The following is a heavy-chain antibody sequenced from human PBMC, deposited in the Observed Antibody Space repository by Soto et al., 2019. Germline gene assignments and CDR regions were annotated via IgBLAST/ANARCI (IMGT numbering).Heavy chain of an antibody. V-gene: IGHV3-33*01. CDR2: IWYDGSNK. CDR1: GFTVSSYG. CDR3: AREWTADDAFDI. J-gene: IGHJ3*02. Sequence: QVQMVESGGGVVQPGRSLRLSCAASGFTVSSYGMHWVRQAPGKGLEWVAVIWYDGSNKYYADSVKGRFTISRDNSKNTLYLQMNSLRAEDTAVYYCAREWTADDAFDIWGQGTMVTVSS. D-gene: IGHD6-19*01.